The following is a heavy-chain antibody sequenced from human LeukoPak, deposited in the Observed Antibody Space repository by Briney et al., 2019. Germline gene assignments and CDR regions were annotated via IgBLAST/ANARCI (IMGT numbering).Heavy chain of an antibody. V-gene: IGHV3-53*01. D-gene: IGHD4-17*01. Sequence: GGSLRLSCAASGFTVSSNYMSWVRQAPGKGLEWVSVIYSGGSTYYADSVKGRFTISRDNSKNTLHLQMNSLRAEDTAVYYCASPVTDYGDYGYWGQGTLVTVSS. CDR2: IYSGGST. CDR3: ASPVTDYGDYGY. CDR1: GFTVSSNY. J-gene: IGHJ4*02.